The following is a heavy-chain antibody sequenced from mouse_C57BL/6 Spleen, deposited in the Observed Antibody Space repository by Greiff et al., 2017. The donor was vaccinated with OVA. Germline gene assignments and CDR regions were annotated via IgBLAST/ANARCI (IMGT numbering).Heavy chain of an antibody. J-gene: IGHJ3*01. CDR1: GFTFSSYG. V-gene: IGHV5-6*02. CDR3: ARRYGNPWLAY. D-gene: IGHD2-1*01. Sequence: EVKLMESGGDLVKPGGSLKLSCAASGFTFSSYGMSWVRQTPDKRLEWVATISSGGSYTYYPDSVKGRFTISRDNAKNTLYLQMSSLKSEDTAMYCCARRYGNPWLAYWGQGTLVTVSA. CDR2: ISSGGSYT.